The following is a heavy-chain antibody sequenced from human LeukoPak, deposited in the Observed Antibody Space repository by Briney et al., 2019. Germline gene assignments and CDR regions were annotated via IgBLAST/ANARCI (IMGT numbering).Heavy chain of an antibody. CDR2: IPGIGDNT. CDR1: GFTFSSYA. Sequence: GGSLRLSCAASGFTFSSYAMSWVRQAPGKGLEWVSGIPGIGDNTYYADSVKGRFTISRDNAKNSLYLQMNSLRAEDTAVYYCARRRLGELSFFDYWGQGTLVTVSS. V-gene: IGHV3-23*01. D-gene: IGHD3-16*02. J-gene: IGHJ4*02. CDR3: ARRRLGELSFFDY.